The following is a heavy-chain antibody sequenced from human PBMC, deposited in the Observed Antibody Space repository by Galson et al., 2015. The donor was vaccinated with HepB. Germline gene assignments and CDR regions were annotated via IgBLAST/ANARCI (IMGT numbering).Heavy chain of an antibody. J-gene: IGHJ3*02. D-gene: IGHD5-24*01. CDR3: ARDSEGQLIYEATAFDI. V-gene: IGHV3-30*04. Sequence: SLRLSCAASGFTFSTYGLHWVRQAPGKGLEWVAVTSYDESYREYADSVKGRFTISRDNSKNTLYLQMDSLRPEDTAVYFCARDSEGQLIYEATAFDIWGQGTMVTVSA. CDR1: GFTFSTYG. CDR2: TSYDESYR.